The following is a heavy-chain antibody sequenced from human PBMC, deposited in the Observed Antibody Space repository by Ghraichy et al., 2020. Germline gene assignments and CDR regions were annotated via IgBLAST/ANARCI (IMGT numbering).Heavy chain of an antibody. CDR3: ARSESYSPCDF. Sequence: GGSLRLSCAASGFTLDNYWMHWVRQAPGKGLMWVSRINRDGSTTNYADSVKGRFTISRDNAKNTLYLQMNSLRVEDTAVYYCARSESYSPCDFWGQGTLIAVSS. CDR2: INRDGSTT. CDR1: GFTLDNYW. D-gene: IGHD1-26*01. V-gene: IGHV3-74*01. J-gene: IGHJ4*02.